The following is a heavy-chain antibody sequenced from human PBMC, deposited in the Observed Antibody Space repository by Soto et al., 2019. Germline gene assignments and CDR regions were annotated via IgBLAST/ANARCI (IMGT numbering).Heavy chain of an antibody. CDR1: GFIFSSYW. CDR2: INPDGSRT. Sequence: EVQLVESGGGLVPPGGSLRLSCAASGFIFSSYWMHWVRQAPGKGLAWVSRINPDGSRTTYADSVTGRFTISRDNAKNTVFLQINSLRAEDTAVYYCARVKLGSYDWFDPWGQGILVTVSS. V-gene: IGHV3-74*01. J-gene: IGHJ5*02. D-gene: IGHD3-16*01. CDR3: ARVKLGSYDWFDP.